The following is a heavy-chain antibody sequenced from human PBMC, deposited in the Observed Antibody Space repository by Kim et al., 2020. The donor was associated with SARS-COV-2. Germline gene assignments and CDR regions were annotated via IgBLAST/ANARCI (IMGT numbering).Heavy chain of an antibody. V-gene: IGHV3-23*01. CDR3: AKARGSTYNFHFDY. Sequence: AASLKGRFTISRDNSKNTLYLQMNSLRAEDTAIYYCAKARGSTYNFHFDYWGQGALVTVSS. D-gene: IGHD1-20*01. J-gene: IGHJ4*02.